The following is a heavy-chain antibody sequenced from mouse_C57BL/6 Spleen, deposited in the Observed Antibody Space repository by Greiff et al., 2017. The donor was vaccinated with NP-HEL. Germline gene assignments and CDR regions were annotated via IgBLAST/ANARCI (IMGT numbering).Heavy chain of an antibody. Sequence: QVQLQQSGAELVKPGASVKLSCKASGYTFTSYWMHWVKQRPGQGLEWIGMIHPNSGSTNYNEKFKSKATLTVDKSSSTAYMQLSSLTSEDSAVYYCARRTLMVTGSMDYWGQGTSVTVSS. V-gene: IGHV1-64*01. CDR3: ARRTLMVTGSMDY. CDR1: GYTFTSYW. D-gene: IGHD2-2*01. J-gene: IGHJ4*01. CDR2: IHPNSGST.